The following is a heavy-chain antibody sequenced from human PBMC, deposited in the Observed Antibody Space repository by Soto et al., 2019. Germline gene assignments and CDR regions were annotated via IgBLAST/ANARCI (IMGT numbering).Heavy chain of an antibody. D-gene: IGHD6-13*01. CDR2: INPNSGGT. V-gene: IGHV1-2*02. CDR1: GYTFTGYD. Sequence: ASVKVSCKASGYTFTGYDMHWVRQAPGQGLEWMGGINPNSGGTNYAQKFQGRVTMTGDTSISTAYMELSRLGSDDTAVYYCARRIAATPTGDYYYGMDVWGQGTTVTVSS. CDR3: ARRIAATPTGDYYYGMDV. J-gene: IGHJ6*02.